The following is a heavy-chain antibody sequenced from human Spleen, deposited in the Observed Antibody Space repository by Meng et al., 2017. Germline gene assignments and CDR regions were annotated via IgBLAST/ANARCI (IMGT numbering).Heavy chain of an antibody. CDR1: GGSFSGYY. CDR2: IYHTGST. CDR3: ARVSGYLDY. V-gene: IGHV4-34*01. Sequence: SETLSLTCAVYGGSFSGYYWSWIRQPPGKGLEWIATIYHTGSTYYNPSLKSRVTILVDTSKNQFSLKLSSVTAADTAVYYCARVSGYLDYWGQGTLVTVSS. J-gene: IGHJ4*02.